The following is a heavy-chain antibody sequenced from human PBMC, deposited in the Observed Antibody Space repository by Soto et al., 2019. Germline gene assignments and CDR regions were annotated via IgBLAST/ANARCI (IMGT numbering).Heavy chain of an antibody. CDR1: GGTFSSYA. D-gene: IGHD3-16*01. V-gene: IGHV1-69*13. J-gene: IGHJ4*02. Sequence: ASVKVSCKASGGTFSSYAISWVRQAPGQGLEWMGGIIPIFGTANYAQKFQGRVTITADESTSTAYMELSSLRSEDTAVYHCASAMRERGFPWGGTRFASWGQGTLSPVSS. CDR3: ASAMRERGFPWGGTRFAS. CDR2: IIPIFGTA.